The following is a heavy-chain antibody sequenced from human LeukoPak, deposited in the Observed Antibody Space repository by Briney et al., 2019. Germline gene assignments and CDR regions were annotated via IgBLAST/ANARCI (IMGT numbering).Heavy chain of an antibody. CDR2: IYYSGST. CDR3: ARQSGYSYGSGD. D-gene: IGHD5-18*01. J-gene: IGHJ4*02. CDR1: GGSISSSSYY. Sequence: SGTLSLTCTVSGGSISSSSYYWGWIRQPPGKGLEWIGSIYYSGSTYYNPSLKSRVTISVDTSKNQFSLKLSSVTAADTAVYYCARQSGYSYGSGDWGQGTLVTVSS. V-gene: IGHV4-39*01.